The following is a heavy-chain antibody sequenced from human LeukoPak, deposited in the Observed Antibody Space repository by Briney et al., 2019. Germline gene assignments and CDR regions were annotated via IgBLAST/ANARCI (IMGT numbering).Heavy chain of an antibody. CDR3: ARDNSDYCSSTSCSEGWNWFDP. CDR2: IYTSGST. J-gene: IGHJ5*02. V-gene: IGHV4-4*07. CDR1: GGSTSSYY. Sequence: SETLSLTCTVSGGSTSSYYWSWIRQPAGKGLEWIGRIYTSGSTNYNPSLKSRVTMSVDTSKNQFSLKLSSVTAADTAVYYCARDNSDYCSSTSCSEGWNWFDPWGQGTLVTVSS. D-gene: IGHD2-2*01.